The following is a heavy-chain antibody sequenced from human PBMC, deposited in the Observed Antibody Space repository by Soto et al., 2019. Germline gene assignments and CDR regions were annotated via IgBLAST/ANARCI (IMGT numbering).Heavy chain of an antibody. D-gene: IGHD1-7*01. V-gene: IGHV4-4*07. J-gene: IGHJ4*02. Sequence: PSETLSLTCHVSGDSIDRLYWSWIRQPAGKGLEWIGHIYSTGLTNYNPSLRSRVIMSVDSPKSQFSLKLTSVTAADTAVYFCARDWELPRFDSWGPGTLVTVSS. CDR3: ARDWELPRFDS. CDR2: IYSTGLT. CDR1: GDSIDRLY.